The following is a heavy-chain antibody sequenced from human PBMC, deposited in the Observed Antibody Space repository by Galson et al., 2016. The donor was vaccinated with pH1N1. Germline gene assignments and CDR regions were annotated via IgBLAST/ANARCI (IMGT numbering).Heavy chain of an antibody. J-gene: IGHJ6*02. V-gene: IGHV6-1*01. CDR2: TYYRSRWSH. D-gene: IGHD4/OR15-4a*01. CDR3: ARVPYRYDYGNLYYSGFDV. CDR1: GDSVSSDTVA. Sequence: CAISGDSVSSDTVAWNWIRQSPSRGLEWLGRTYYRSRWSHVYATPVKSRITITADTSQNVFSLQVNSVSPDDTAVYYCARVPYRYDYGNLYYSGFDVWGQGTTVIVSS.